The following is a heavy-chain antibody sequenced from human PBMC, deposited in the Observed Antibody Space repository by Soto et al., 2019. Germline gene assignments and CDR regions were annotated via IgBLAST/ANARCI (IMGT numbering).Heavy chain of an antibody. V-gene: IGHV1-8*01. CDR3: ARPNDAYLILYGMDV. Sequence: QVQLVQSGAEVKKPGASVKVSCKASGYTFTSYDINWVRQATGQGLEWMGWMNPNSGNTGHAQKFQGSVTMTRNTSISTAYMELSSLRSEDTAVYYCARPNDAYLILYGMDVWGQGTTVTVAS. J-gene: IGHJ6*02. CDR2: MNPNSGNT. CDR1: GYTFTSYD. D-gene: IGHD1-1*01.